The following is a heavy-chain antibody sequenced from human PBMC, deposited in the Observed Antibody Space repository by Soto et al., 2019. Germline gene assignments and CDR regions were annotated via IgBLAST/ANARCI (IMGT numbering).Heavy chain of an antibody. J-gene: IGHJ4*02. Sequence: EVQLVESGGGLVQPGGSLRLSCAASGFTFNRYWMGWVRQAPGKGPEWLANIKQDGSERYYVDSVKGRFTISRDNVKNSVYLQMNSLRAEDMAVYYCTRTISALPGDDYWGQGTLVTVSS. CDR3: TRTISALPGDDY. V-gene: IGHV3-7*01. CDR2: IKQDGSER. CDR1: GFTFNRYW. D-gene: IGHD6-6*01.